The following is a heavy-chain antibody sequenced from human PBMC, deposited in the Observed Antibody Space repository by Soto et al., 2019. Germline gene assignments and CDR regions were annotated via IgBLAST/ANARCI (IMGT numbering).Heavy chain of an antibody. CDR1: GFDASVNL. J-gene: IGHJ6*02. V-gene: IGHV3-66*01. Sequence: GGSLRLSCAASGFDASVNLMNWVRQSPGKGLEWVSVINGAGDTKYADSVKGRFAISRDISRNTVYLQMNSLRAEDTAVYYCAREGGMDVWGQGTTVTVSS. CDR3: AREGGMDV. CDR2: INGAGDT.